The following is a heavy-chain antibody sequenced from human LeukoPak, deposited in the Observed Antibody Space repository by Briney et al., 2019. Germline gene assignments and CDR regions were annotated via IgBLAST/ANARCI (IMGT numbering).Heavy chain of an antibody. V-gene: IGHV4-59*08. CDR1: GGSISSYY. J-gene: IGHJ4*02. CDR3: ASFRAAAGNFDY. D-gene: IGHD6-13*01. CDR2: IYCSGST. Sequence: PSETLSLTCTVSGGSISSYYWSWIRQPPGKGLEWIGYIYCSGSTNYNPSLKSRVTISVDTSKNQFSLKLSSVTAADTAAYYCASFRAAAGNFDYWGQGTLVTVSS.